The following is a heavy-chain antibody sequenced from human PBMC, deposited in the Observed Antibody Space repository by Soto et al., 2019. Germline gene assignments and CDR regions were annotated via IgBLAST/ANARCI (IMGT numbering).Heavy chain of an antibody. CDR1: GGTFSSYA. D-gene: IGHD6-6*01. CDR2: IIPIFGTA. Sequence: SVKVSCKASGGTFSSYAISWVRQAPGQGLEWMGGIIPIFGTANYAQKFQGRVTITADESTSTAYMELSSLRSEDTAVYYCARDSIAARRYYYYGMDVWGQGTAVTVSS. V-gene: IGHV1-69*13. CDR3: ARDSIAARRYYYYGMDV. J-gene: IGHJ6*02.